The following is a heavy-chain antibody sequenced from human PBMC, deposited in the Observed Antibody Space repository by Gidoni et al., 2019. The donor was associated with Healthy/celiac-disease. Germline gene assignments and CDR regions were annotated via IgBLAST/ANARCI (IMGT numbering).Heavy chain of an antibody. V-gene: IGHV3-48*03. CDR1: GFTFSSYE. CDR2: SSSSGSTI. CDR3: ARGRYDILTGYYRYEKKEYWYFDL. J-gene: IGHJ2*01. Sequence: EVQLVESGGGLVQPGGSLRLSCSASGFTFSSYEMICVRQAPGKGLAWVSYSSSSGSTIYYADSVKGRFTISRDNAKNSLYLQMNSLRAEDTAVYYCARGRYDILTGYYRYEKKEYWYFDLWGRGTLVTVSS. D-gene: IGHD3-9*01.